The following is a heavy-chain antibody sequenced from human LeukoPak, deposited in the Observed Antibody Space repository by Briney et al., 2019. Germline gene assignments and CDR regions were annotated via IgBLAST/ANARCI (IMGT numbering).Heavy chain of an antibody. V-gene: IGHV3-30*04. Sequence: PGGSLRLSRAASGFTFSSYAMHWVRQAPGKGLEWVAVISYDGSNKYYADSVKGRFTISRDNSKNTLYLQMNSLRAEDTAVYYCARGRKYYDILTGYYSLWGQGTLVTVSS. J-gene: IGHJ4*02. D-gene: IGHD3-9*01. CDR3: ARGRKYYDILTGYYSL. CDR1: GFTFSSYA. CDR2: ISYDGSNK.